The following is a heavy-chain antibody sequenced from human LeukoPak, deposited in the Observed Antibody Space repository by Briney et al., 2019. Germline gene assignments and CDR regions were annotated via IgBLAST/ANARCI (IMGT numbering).Heavy chain of an antibody. CDR2: IYPGDSDT. V-gene: IGHV5-51*01. D-gene: IGHD2-15*01. Sequence: GESLKISCKGSGYSFTSYWIGWVRQMPGKGLEWMGIIYPGDSDTRYSPPFQGQVTISADKSISTAYLQWSSLKASDTAMYYCASSRYCSGGSCYQSDYWGQGTLVTVSS. CDR3: ASSRYCSGGSCYQSDY. CDR1: GYSFTSYW. J-gene: IGHJ4*02.